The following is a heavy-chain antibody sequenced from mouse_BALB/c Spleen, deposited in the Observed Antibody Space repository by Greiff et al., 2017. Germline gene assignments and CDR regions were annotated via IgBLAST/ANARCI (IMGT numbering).Heavy chain of an antibody. Sequence: EVQVVESGPELVKPGASVKMSCKASGYTFTSYVMHWVKQKPGQGLEWIGYINPYNDGTKYNEKFKGKATLTSDKSSSTAYMELSSLTSEDSAVYYCARGEVTTWFAYWGQGTLVTVSA. V-gene: IGHV1-14*01. CDR1: GYTFTSYV. D-gene: IGHD2-12*01. CDR3: ARGEVTTWFAY. CDR2: INPYNDGT. J-gene: IGHJ3*01.